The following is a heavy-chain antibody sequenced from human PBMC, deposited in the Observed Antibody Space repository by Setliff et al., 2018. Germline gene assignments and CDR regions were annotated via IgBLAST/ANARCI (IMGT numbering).Heavy chain of an antibody. J-gene: IGHJ4*02. CDR3: LRIRLVPHGHS. CDR1: GGSISEPNY. V-gene: IGHV4-61*09. Sequence: TLSLTCTVSGGSISEPNYWSWIRQPVGKGLEWIGHIYTRGSTNYNPSLRTRVSISVDTSKNHFSLRLSSVTAADTAVYYCLRIRLVPHGHSWGQGTLVTVSS. D-gene: IGHD2-15*01. CDR2: IYTRGST.